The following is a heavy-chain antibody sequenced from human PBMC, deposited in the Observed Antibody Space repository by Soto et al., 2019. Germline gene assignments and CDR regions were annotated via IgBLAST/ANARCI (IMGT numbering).Heavy chain of an antibody. Sequence: QVQLVESGGGVVQPGTSLRVSCVGSGFTFRSYGIHWVRQAPGKGLEWVALTSYDGSDTYSDDSVRGRFTISRDNSRNTVDLQMDSLRLEDTALYYCARWGTTGGLDVWGQGTLVSVSS. CDR1: GFTFRSYG. CDR3: ARWGTTGGLDV. V-gene: IGHV3-30*19. J-gene: IGHJ1*01. CDR2: TSYDGSDT. D-gene: IGHD3-16*01.